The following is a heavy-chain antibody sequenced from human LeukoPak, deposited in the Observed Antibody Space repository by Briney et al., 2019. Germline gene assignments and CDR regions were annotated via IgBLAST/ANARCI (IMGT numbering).Heavy chain of an antibody. Sequence: ASVTVSYKASVYTFTDYYMHWVRQAPGQGLAGMGWINPNSGGTNYAQKFQGRVTMTRDTSISTAYMELSRLRSDDTAVYYCARQYSGSYYRFDYWGQGTLVTVSS. D-gene: IGHD1-26*01. V-gene: IGHV1-2*02. CDR3: ARQYSGSYYRFDY. J-gene: IGHJ4*02. CDR1: VYTFTDYY. CDR2: INPNSGGT.